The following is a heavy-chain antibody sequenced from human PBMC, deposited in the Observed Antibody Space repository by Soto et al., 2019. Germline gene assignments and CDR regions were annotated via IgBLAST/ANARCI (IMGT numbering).Heavy chain of an antibody. J-gene: IGHJ4*02. CDR3: AKDSWYFDL. Sequence: WWSLRLSCQASVFIFTNFWMHWFRQVPGKGLVWVSRIDTSGSSTSYADSVKGRFTISRDNAKNTVSLQMNSLRAEDTGVYYCAKDSWYFDLWSQGSLVTVSS. CDR1: VFIFTNFW. CDR2: IDTSGSST. V-gene: IGHV3-74*01. D-gene: IGHD6-13*01.